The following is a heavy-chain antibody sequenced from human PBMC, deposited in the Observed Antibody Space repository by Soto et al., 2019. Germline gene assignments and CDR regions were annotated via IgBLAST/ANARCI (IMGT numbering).Heavy chain of an antibody. V-gene: IGHV1-3*01. CDR1: GYTLTTHA. J-gene: IGHJ6*02. CDR2: IDAATGDT. CDR3: ARVSRGFYSAMGV. Sequence: QVQLVESGAEVKKPGASVKVCCKAFGYTLTTHAMNWVRQAPGQGREWMGWIDAATGDTRYSQKFQGRVTITRDTSASTAYMEVSGLTPEDTAVYYCARVSRGFYSAMGVWGQGTAVTVSS. D-gene: IGHD3-10*01.